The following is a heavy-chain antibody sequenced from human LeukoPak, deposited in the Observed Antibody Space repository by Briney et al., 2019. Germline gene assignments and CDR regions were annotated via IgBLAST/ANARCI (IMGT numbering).Heavy chain of an antibody. J-gene: IGHJ4*02. CDR3: ANLRGPSMVLLV. CDR1: GYTFTGYY. CDR2: INPNSGGT. D-gene: IGHD3-10*01. Sequence: ASVKVSCKASGYTFTGYYMHWVRQAPGQGLEWMGWINPNSGGTNYAQKFQGRVTMTRDTSISTAYMEPSRLRPDDTAVYYCANLRGPSMVLLVWGQGTLVTVSS. V-gene: IGHV1-2*02.